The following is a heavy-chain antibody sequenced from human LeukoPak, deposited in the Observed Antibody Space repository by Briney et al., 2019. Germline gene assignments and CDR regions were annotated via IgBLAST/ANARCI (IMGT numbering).Heavy chain of an antibody. CDR1: GGSFSGYY. Sequence: SETLSLTCAVYGGSFSGYYWSWIRQPPGKGLEWIGEINHSRSTNYNPSLKSRVTISVDTSKNQFSLKLSSVTAADTAVYYCARVQWGHDAFDIWGQGTMVTVSS. CDR3: ARVQWGHDAFDI. J-gene: IGHJ3*02. V-gene: IGHV4-34*01. D-gene: IGHD1-26*01. CDR2: INHSRST.